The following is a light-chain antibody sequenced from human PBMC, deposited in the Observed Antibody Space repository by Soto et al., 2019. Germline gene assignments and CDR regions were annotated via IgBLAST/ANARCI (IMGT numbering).Light chain of an antibody. CDR1: QSISSW. CDR3: QQYNSYPLT. Sequence: EIQMTQSPSTLSASVGDRVTITCRASQSISSWLAWYQQKPGKAPKLLIYKASSLESGVPSRFSGSGSGTEFTLTISSLQPDDFATYYCQQYNSYPLTFGQGTKVEIK. V-gene: IGKV1-5*03. CDR2: KAS. J-gene: IGKJ1*01.